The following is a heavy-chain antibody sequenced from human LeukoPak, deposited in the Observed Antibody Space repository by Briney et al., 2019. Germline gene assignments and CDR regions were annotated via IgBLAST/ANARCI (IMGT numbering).Heavy chain of an antibody. Sequence: SQTLSLTCTVSGGSISSGDYYWRSIRQPPGRGLEWIGYICNSGSTYYNPSLKSRVTISVDTSKNHFSMKLSSVTAADTAVYYCARERINGGTGTYIFDYWGQGTLVTVSS. CDR2: ICNSGST. CDR3: ARERINGGTGTYIFDY. J-gene: IGHJ4*02. V-gene: IGHV4-30-4*01. D-gene: IGHD3-10*01. CDR1: GGSISSGDYY.